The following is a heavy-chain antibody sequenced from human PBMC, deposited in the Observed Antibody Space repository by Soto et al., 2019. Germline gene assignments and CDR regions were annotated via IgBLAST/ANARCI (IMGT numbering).Heavy chain of an antibody. J-gene: IGHJ4*02. CDR1: GYTFTSYA. D-gene: IGHD2-2*01. Sequence: QVQLVQSGAEVKKPGASVKVSCKASGYTFTSYAMHWVRQAPGQRLEWMGWINAGNGNTKYSQKFQGRVTITRDTSASTAYMELSSLRSEDTAVYYCARDRIVVVPAAATPKLLVYWGQGTLVTVAS. V-gene: IGHV1-3*01. CDR3: ARDRIVVVPAAATPKLLVY. CDR2: INAGNGNT.